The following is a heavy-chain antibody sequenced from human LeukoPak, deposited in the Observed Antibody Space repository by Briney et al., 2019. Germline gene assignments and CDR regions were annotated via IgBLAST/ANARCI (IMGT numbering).Heavy chain of an antibody. V-gene: IGHV3-21*01. D-gene: IGHD4-17*01. CDR3: AREPLTTVVTFDY. CDR2: ISSSSSYI. Sequence: GGSLRLSCAASGFTFSSYSMNWVRQAPGKGLEWVSSISSSSSYIYYADSVKGRFTISRDNAKNSLFLQMNSLRAEDTAVYYCAREPLTTVVTFDYWGQGTLVTVSS. CDR1: GFTFSSYS. J-gene: IGHJ4*02.